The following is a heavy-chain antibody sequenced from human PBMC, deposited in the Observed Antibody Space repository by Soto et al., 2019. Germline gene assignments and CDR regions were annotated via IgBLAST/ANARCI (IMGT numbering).Heavy chain of an antibody. CDR1: TSGGYG. J-gene: IGHJ4*02. Sequence: TSGGYGVSRVIKDPGKGLEWVSSISSSGSYIYYADSVKGRFTISRDSSKNTVSLEMTSLRAEDTAVYYCAKGGRQWLVTSDFNYSAQGALVTVSS. CDR3: AKGGRQWLVTSDFNY. D-gene: IGHD6-19*01. V-gene: IGHV3-21*01. CDR2: ISSSGSYI.